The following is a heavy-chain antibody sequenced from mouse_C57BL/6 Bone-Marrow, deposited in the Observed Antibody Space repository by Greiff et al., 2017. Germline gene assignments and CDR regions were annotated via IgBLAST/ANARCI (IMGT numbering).Heavy chain of an antibody. Sequence: QVQLQQSGAELVRPGASVKLSCKASGYTFTDYYINWVKQRPGQGLEWIARIYPGSGNTYYNEKFKGKATLTADKSSSTAYMQLSSLTSEDSAVYVCARTGLLQSWYFDVWGTGTTVTVSS. V-gene: IGHV1-76*01. J-gene: IGHJ1*03. CDR1: GYTFTDYY. D-gene: IGHD1-1*01. CDR3: ARTGLLQSWYFDV. CDR2: IYPGSGNT.